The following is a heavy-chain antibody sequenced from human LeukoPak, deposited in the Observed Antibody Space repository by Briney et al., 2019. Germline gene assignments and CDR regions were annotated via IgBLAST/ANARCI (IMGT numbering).Heavy chain of an antibody. D-gene: IGHD3-10*01. V-gene: IGHV4-34*01. CDR2: IDHTGRS. Sequence: PSETLSLTCAVYGGSFSGHYWTWSRQPPGKGLEWIEEIDHTGRSTYNPSLTSRVTISKDSSKNQFSLSLGSVIAADTAVYFCARGENSGSYFSYFDSWAQGTPVTVSS. CDR3: ARGENSGSYFSYFDS. J-gene: IGHJ5*01. CDR1: GGSFSGHY.